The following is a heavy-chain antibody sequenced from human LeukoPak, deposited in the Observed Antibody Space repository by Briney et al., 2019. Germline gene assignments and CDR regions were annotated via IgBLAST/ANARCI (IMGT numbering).Heavy chain of an antibody. J-gene: IGHJ4*02. V-gene: IGHV3-9*01. CDR1: GIAFDDYD. CDR2: ITWNSGDI. CDR3: VAREYIYGFFEY. D-gene: IGHD5-18*01. Sequence: PGGSLRLSCAASGIAFDDYDMYWVRQAPGKGLEWVSSITWNSGDIGYVDSVKGRFTISRDNAKNSLYLQMDSLRPEDTAFYYCVAREYIYGFFEYWGQEPVVPV.